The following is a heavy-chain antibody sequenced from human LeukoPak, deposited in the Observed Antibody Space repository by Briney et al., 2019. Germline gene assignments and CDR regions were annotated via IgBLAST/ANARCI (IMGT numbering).Heavy chain of an antibody. Sequence: ASVKVSCKASGYTFIGYYMHWVRQAPGQGLEWMGRINPNSGGTNYAQKFQGRVTMTRDTSISTAYMELSRLRSDDTAVYDCARSRYDILTGPLYYFDYWGQGTLVTVSS. D-gene: IGHD3-9*01. CDR1: GYTFIGYY. V-gene: IGHV1-2*06. CDR3: ARSRYDILTGPLYYFDY. J-gene: IGHJ4*02. CDR2: INPNSGGT.